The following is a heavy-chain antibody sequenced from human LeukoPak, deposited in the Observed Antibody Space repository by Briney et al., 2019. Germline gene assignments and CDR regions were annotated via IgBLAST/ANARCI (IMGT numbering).Heavy chain of an antibody. Sequence: ASVKVSCKASGYTFTGYYMHWVRQAPGQGLEWMGWINPNSGGTNYAQKFQGRVTMTRDMSTSTVYMELSSLRSEDTAVYYCARGQRYCSGGSCYSVDYYYYMDVWGKGTTVTVSS. CDR1: GYTFTGYY. J-gene: IGHJ6*03. D-gene: IGHD2-15*01. CDR2: INPNSGGT. V-gene: IGHV1-2*02. CDR3: ARGQRYCSGGSCYSVDYYYYMDV.